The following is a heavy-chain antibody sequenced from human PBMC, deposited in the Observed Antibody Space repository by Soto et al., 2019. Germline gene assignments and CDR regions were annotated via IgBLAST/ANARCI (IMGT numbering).Heavy chain of an antibody. CDR1: GGSISSGGYY. D-gene: IGHD5-12*01. V-gene: IGHV4-31*03. Sequence: PSETLSLTCTASGGSISSGGYYWSWIRQHPGKGLEWIGYIYYSGSTYYNPSLKSRVTISVDTSKNQFSLKLSSVTAADTAVYYCARDRYSGYSDNYYYYGMDVWGQGTTVTVSS. J-gene: IGHJ6*02. CDR2: IYYSGST. CDR3: ARDRYSGYSDNYYYYGMDV.